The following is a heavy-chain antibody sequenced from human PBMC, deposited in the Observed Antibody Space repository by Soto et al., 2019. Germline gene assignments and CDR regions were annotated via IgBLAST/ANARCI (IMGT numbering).Heavy chain of an antibody. CDR3: ARHREYCGGSGIKRPYSWFDP. CDR1: GGSISSSSYY. Sequence: QLQLQESGPGLVKPSETLSLTCTVSGGSISSSSYYWGWIRQPPGKGLEWIGSIYYSGSTYYNPSLKSRVTISVDTSKNQFALNLSSVTASDTAVYYGARHREYCGGSGIKRPYSWFDPWGQGTLVTVSS. D-gene: IGHD3-10*01. V-gene: IGHV4-39*01. J-gene: IGHJ5*02. CDR2: IYYSGST.